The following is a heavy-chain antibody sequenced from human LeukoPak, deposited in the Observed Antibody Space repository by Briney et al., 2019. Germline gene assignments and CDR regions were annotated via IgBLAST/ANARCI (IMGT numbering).Heavy chain of an antibody. CDR3: ARGVSYYDSSGYKH. V-gene: IGHV4-59*01. J-gene: IGHJ1*01. CDR1: GGSISSYY. CDR2: IYYSGST. Sequence: SETLSLTCTVSGGSISSYYWSWIRQPRGKALEWIGYIYYSGSTNYNPSLKSRVTISVDTSKNQFSLKLSSVTAADTAVYYCARGVSYYDSSGYKHWGQGTLVTVSS. D-gene: IGHD3-22*01.